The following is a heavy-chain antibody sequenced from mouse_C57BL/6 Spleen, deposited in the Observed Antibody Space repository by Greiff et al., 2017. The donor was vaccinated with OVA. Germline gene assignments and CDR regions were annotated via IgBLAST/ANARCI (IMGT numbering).Heavy chain of an antibody. J-gene: IGHJ2*01. CDR1: GYSITSGYY. Sequence: EVQLQQSGPGLVKPSQSLSLTCSVTGYSITSGYYWNWIRQFPGNKLEWMGYISYDGSNNYNPSLKNRISITRDTSKNQFFLKLNSVTTEDTATYYCASRDYGSHYLDYWGQGTTLTVSS. V-gene: IGHV3-6*01. CDR2: ISYDGSN. D-gene: IGHD1-1*01. CDR3: ASRDYGSHYLDY.